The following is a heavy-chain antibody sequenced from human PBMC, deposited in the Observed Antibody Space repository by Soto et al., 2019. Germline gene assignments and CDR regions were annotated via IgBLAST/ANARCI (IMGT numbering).Heavy chain of an antibody. Sequence: PSETLSLTCAVYGGSFSGYYWSWIRQPPGKGLEWIGEINHSGSTNYNPSLKSRVTISVDTSKNQFSLKLSSVTAADTAVYYCGRGVRKGNNSPNHSGPWGQGTLVTVSS. D-gene: IGHD1-26*01. V-gene: IGHV4-34*01. CDR3: GRGVRKGNNSPNHSGP. J-gene: IGHJ5*02. CDR1: GGSFSGYY. CDR2: INHSGST.